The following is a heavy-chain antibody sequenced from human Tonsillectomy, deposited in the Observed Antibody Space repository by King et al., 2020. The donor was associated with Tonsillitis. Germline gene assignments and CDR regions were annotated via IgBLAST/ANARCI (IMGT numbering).Heavy chain of an antibody. Sequence: VQLVESGGGLVKPGGSLRLSCAASGFTFSDYYMRWIRQAPGKGLEWVSYISSSGRTMYYADSVKGRFTISRGNAKNSLYLQMNSLRAEDTAVYYCARGDRGADDAFDIWGQGTMVTVSS. V-gene: IGHV3-11*01. CDR1: GFTFSDYY. J-gene: IGHJ3*02. D-gene: IGHD4/OR15-4a*01. CDR3: ARGDRGADDAFDI. CDR2: ISSSGRTM.